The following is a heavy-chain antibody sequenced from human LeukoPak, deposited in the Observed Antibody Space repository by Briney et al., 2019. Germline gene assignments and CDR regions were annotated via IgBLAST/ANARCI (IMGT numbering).Heavy chain of an antibody. J-gene: IGHJ6*02. CDR3: ARDKEYSSGWYYKYYYYGMDV. CDR1: RYTFTSYA. V-gene: IGHV1-3*01. CDR2: INAGNGDT. Sequence: ASVKVSCKASRYTFTSYAMHWVRQAPGQRLEWMGWINAGNGDTKYSQKFQGRVTITRDTSASTVYMELSSLRSEDTAVYYCARDKEYSSGWYYKYYYYGMDVWGQGTTVTVSS. D-gene: IGHD6-19*01.